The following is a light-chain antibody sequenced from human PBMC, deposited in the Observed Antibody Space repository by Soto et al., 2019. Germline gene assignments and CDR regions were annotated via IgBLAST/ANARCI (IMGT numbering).Light chain of an antibody. CDR3: TSYVGNDIWV. J-gene: IGLJ3*02. V-gene: IGLV2-8*01. CDR2: EVT. Sequence: SALTQPPSASGSPGQSVTISCTGTSSDVGAYKYVSWYQQYPGKAPKLMIYEVTKRPSGVPDRFSGSKSSNTASLTVSGIQAEDEPDYYCTSYVGNDIWVFGGGTKVTVL. CDR1: SSDVGAYKY.